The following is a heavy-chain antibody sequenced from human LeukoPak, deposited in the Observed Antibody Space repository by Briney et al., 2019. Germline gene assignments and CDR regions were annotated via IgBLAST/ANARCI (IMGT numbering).Heavy chain of an antibody. CDR1: GFTFSSYS. D-gene: IGHD1-7*01. Sequence: GGSLRLSCAASGFTFSSYSMNWVRQAPGKGLEWVSSIGRDRSYMYYADSVKGRFTISRDDAQNSLYLQLTSLRVEDTAIYYCAGDFRGTIDSWGQGTLVTVSS. CDR3: AGDFRGTIDS. J-gene: IGHJ4*02. CDR2: IGRDRSYM. V-gene: IGHV3-21*01.